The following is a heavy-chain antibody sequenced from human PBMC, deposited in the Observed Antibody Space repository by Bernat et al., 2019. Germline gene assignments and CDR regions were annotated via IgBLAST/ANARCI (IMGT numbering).Heavy chain of an antibody. V-gene: IGHV3-49*04. D-gene: IGHD2-15*01. CDR2: IRSKAYGGTT. Sequence: EVQLVESGGGLVQPGRSLRLSCTASGFTFGDYAMSWVRQAPGKGLEWVGCIRSKAYGGTTEYAASVKGRFTISRDDSKSIAYLQMNSLKTEDTAVYYCAGYCSGGSCYKGQRGKYYYYYMDVWGKGTTVTVSS. CDR3: AGYCSGGSCYKGQRGKYYYYYMDV. CDR1: GFTFGDYA. J-gene: IGHJ6*03.